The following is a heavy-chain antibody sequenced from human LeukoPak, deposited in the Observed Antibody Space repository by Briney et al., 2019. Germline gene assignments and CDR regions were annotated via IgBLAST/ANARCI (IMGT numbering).Heavy chain of an antibody. V-gene: IGHV3-9*01. CDR3: ARVNSNHFDY. CDR1: GFTFDDYA. D-gene: IGHD4-11*01. CDR2: ISYNSGGI. J-gene: IGHJ4*02. Sequence: PGGSLRLSCAASGFTFDDYAMLWVRQAPGKGLEWVSAISYNSGGIAYADSLRGRFTISRDNAKNSLYLQMNSLRAEDTALYYCARVNSNHFDYWGQGTLVTVSS.